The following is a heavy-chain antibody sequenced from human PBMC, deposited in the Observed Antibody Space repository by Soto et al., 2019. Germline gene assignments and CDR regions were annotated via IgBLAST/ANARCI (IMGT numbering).Heavy chain of an antibody. J-gene: IGHJ4*02. D-gene: IGHD2-8*01. Sequence: QLQLQESGPGLVKPSETLSLTCTVSSGYISSSSSYWGWIRQPPGNGLEWIGSIYYSGNTYYNPSLTRRITISIESLKTQFSLQLNSVTTADTAVYYCGAQYYGANGYYFETWGQGTLVTVSS. V-gene: IGHV4-39*01. CDR1: SGYISSSSSY. CDR2: IYYSGNT. CDR3: GAQYYGANGYYFET.